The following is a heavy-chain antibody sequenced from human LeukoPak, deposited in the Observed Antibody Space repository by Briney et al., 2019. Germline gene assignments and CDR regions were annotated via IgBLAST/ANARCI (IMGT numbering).Heavy chain of an antibody. CDR3: ANTTRGYSRSWLDY. J-gene: IGHJ4*02. CDR1: GGSISSSNW. D-gene: IGHD6-13*01. Sequence: PSETLSLTCAVSGGSISSSNWWSWVRQPPGKGLEWIGEIYHSGSTNYNPSLKSRVTISVDKSKNQFSLKLSSVTAADTAVYYCANTTRGYSRSWLDYWGQGTLVTVSS. CDR2: IYHSGST. V-gene: IGHV4-4*02.